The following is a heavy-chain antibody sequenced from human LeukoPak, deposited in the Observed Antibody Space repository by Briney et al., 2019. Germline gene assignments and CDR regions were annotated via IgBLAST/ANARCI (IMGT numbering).Heavy chain of an antibody. D-gene: IGHD3-16*01. J-gene: IGHJ4*02. CDR3: ARQRRLELPDY. Sequence: SETLSLTCTVSGGSISSSTYYWGWIRQPPGKGLEWIGSISYSGNIYYNPSLKSRVTISVDTSKNQFSLKLSSVTAADTAVYYRARQRRLELPDYWGQGTLVTVSS. V-gene: IGHV4-39*01. CDR1: GGSISSSTYY. CDR2: ISYSGNI.